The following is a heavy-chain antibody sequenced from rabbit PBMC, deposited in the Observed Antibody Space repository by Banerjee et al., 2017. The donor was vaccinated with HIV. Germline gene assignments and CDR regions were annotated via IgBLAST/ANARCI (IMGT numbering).Heavy chain of an antibody. J-gene: IGHJ4*01. CDR3: ARNNAGDGYGSFNL. V-gene: IGHV1S40*01. CDR2: IYGGDGSNT. D-gene: IGHD6-1*01. Sequence: QSLEESGGDLVKPGASLTLTCTASGFSFSSGYDMCWVRQAPGKGLEWIGCIYGGDGSNTYYASWAKGRFTISKTSSTTVTLQMTSLTAADTATYFCARNNAGDGYGSFNLWGPGTLVTVS. CDR1: GFSFSSGYD.